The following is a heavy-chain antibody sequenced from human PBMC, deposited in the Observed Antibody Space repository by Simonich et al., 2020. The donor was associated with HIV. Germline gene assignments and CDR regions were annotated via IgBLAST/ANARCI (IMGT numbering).Heavy chain of an antibody. J-gene: IGHJ4*02. Sequence: EVPLVESGGGLVKPGGSLRLSCAASGFTFSSYSMHWVRQAQWKGLEWDSAISSSSSYIYYADSVKGRFTIYRDNAKNTLYLQMNCLRAEDTAVYDCARDGRKGSSTSCSDYWGQGTLVTVSS. CDR2: ISSSSSYI. CDR1: GFTFSSYS. V-gene: IGHV3-21*01. CDR3: ARDGRKGSSTSCSDY. D-gene: IGHD2-2*01.